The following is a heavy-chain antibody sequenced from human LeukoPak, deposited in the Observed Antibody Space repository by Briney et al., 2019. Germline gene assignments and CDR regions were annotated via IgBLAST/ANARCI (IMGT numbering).Heavy chain of an antibody. CDR2: IYHSGST. Sequence: PSETLSLTCAVSGGSISSSNWWSWVRQPPGKGLEWIGEIYHSGSTNYNPSLKSRVTISVDTSKNQFSLKLSSVTAADTAVYYCARSRSYRDHFDYWGQGTLVTVSS. CDR3: ARSRSYRDHFDY. D-gene: IGHD6-6*01. V-gene: IGHV4-4*02. CDR1: GGSISSSNW. J-gene: IGHJ4*02.